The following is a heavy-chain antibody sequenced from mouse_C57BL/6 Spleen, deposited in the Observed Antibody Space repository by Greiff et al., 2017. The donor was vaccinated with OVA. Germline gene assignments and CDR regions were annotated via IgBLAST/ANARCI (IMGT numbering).Heavy chain of an antibody. D-gene: IGHD2-4*01. Sequence: EVQGVESGGDLVKPGGSLKLSCAASGFTFSSYGMSWVRQTPDKRLEWVATISSGGSYTYYPDSVKGRFTISRDNAKNTLYLQMSSLKSEDTAMYYCARQGIYYDYDGSSFAYWGQGTLVTVSA. CDR2: ISSGGSYT. J-gene: IGHJ3*01. CDR1: GFTFSSYG. V-gene: IGHV5-6*01. CDR3: ARQGIYYDYDGSSFAY.